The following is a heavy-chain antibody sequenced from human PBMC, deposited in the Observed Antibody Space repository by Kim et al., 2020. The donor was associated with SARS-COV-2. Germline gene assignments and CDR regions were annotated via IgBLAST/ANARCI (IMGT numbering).Heavy chain of an antibody. CDR2: INWNGGST. J-gene: IGHJ4*02. D-gene: IGHD5-12*01. V-gene: IGHV3-20*01. CDR1: GFTFDDYG. Sequence: GGSLRLSCAASGFTFDDYGMSWVRQAPGKGLEWVSGINWNGGSTGYADSVKGRFTISRDNAKNSLYLQMNSLRAEDTALYHCARAADIYSGYDWGVWWSYFDYWGQGTLVTVSS. CDR3: ARAADIYSGYDWGVWWSYFDY.